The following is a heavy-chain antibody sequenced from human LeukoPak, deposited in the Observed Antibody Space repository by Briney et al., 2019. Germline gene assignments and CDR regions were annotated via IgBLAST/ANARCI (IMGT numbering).Heavy chain of an antibody. J-gene: IGHJ5*02. V-gene: IGHV1-46*01. CDR2: INPSGGST. CDR3: ASALDDYDNWFDP. Sequence: VKVSCKASGYTFTSYYMHWVRQAPGQGLEWMGIINPSGGSTTYAQRFQGRLTMTRDMSTSTVYMELSSLRSEDTAVYYCASALDDYDNWFDPWGQGTLVTVSS. CDR1: GYTFTSYY. D-gene: IGHD4-17*01.